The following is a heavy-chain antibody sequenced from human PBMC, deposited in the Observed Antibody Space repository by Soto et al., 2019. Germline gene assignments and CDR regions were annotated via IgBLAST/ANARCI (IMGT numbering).Heavy chain of an antibody. V-gene: IGHV4-59*01. CDR3: ARTNWGQDAFDI. CDR2: IYYSGST. J-gene: IGHJ3*02. Sequence: SETLSLTCTVSGGSISSYYWSWIRQPPGKGLEWIGYIYYSGSTNYNPSLKSRVTISVDTSKNQFSLKLSSVTAADTAVYYCARTNWGQDAFDIWGQGTMVTVSS. D-gene: IGHD7-27*01. CDR1: GGSISSYY.